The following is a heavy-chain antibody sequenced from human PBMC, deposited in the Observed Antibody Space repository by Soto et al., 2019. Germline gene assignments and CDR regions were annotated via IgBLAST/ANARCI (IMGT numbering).Heavy chain of an antibody. CDR1: EGTFSGYA. Sequence: QGQLVQSGAEVKKPGPSVKVSCKPSEGTFSGYAISWVRQAPGQGLEWMGGIIPIVGTANYAQKFQGRVMITADESTSTAYLELRSLRSEDTAVYYCARSPAIVVVRRGAFDIWGQGTMVTVSS. V-gene: IGHV1-69*01. CDR3: ARSPAIVVVRRGAFDI. CDR2: IIPIVGTA. J-gene: IGHJ3*02. D-gene: IGHD2-21*01.